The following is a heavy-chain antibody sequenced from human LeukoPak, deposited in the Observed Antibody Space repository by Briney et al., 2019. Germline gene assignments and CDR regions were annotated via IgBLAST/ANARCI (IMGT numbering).Heavy chain of an antibody. CDR3: ARVGISSSTSCYRWDASDI. Sequence: ASVKVSCKASGYTFTSYYMHWVRQAPGQGLEWMGIINPSGGSTSYAQKFQGRVTMTRDMSTSTVYMELSSLRSEDTAVYYCARVGISSSTSCYRWDASDIWGQGTMVTVSS. J-gene: IGHJ3*02. V-gene: IGHV1-46*01. CDR2: INPSGGST. D-gene: IGHD2-2*02. CDR1: GYTFTSYY.